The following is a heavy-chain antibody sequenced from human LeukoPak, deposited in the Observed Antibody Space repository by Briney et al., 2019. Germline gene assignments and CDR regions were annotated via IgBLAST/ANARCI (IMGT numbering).Heavy chain of an antibody. V-gene: IGHV3-74*01. J-gene: IGHJ4*02. Sequence: LSGESLRLSCVASGFTFSRHWIHWVRQAPGMGLVWVSACHSDGITTLYADSVKGRFTISRDNAKNTLCLQMNSLSAEDTAVYYCVRDTGAFDSWGQGTLVTVSS. D-gene: IGHD7-27*01. CDR3: VRDTGAFDS. CDR1: GFTFSRHW. CDR2: CHSDGITT.